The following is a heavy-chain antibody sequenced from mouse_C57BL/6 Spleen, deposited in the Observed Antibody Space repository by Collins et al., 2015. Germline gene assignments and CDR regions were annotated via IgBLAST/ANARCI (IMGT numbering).Heavy chain of an antibody. J-gene: IGHJ4*01. D-gene: IGHD2-1*01. CDR1: GFTFSSFG. CDR3: ARGNGNYGAMDY. V-gene: IGHV5-17*02. CDR2: ISSGSSTI. Sequence: DVQLVESGGGLVQPGGSRKLSCAASGFTFSSFGMHWVRQAPEKGLEWVAYISSGSSTIYYADTVKGRFTISRDNPKNTLFLQMTSLRSEDTAMYYCARGNGNYGAMDYWGQGTSVTVSS.